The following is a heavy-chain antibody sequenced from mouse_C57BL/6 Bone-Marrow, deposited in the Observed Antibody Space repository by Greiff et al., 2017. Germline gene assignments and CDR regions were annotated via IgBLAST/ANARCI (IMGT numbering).Heavy chain of an antibody. CDR2: ISGGGGNT. CDR3: ARHSYYGRSHWYFDV. V-gene: IGHV5-9*01. CDR1: GFTFSSYT. D-gene: IGHD1-1*01. Sequence: EVMLVESGGGLVKPGGSLKLSCAASGFTFSSYTMSWVRQTPEKRLEWVATISGGGGNTYYPDSVKGRFTISRDNANNTLYLQMSSLRSEDTALYYCARHSYYGRSHWYFDVWGTGTTVTVSS. J-gene: IGHJ1*03.